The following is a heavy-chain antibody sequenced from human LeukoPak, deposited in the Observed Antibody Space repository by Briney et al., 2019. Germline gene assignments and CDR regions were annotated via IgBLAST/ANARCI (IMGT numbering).Heavy chain of an antibody. CDR3: ARPIAAAGTSDY. CDR2: ISSSSSYI. CDR1: GFTFSSYS. J-gene: IGHJ4*02. Sequence: PGGSLRLSCAASGFTFSSYSMNWVRQAPGKGLEWVSSISSSSSYIYYAASVKGRFTISRDNAKNSLYLQMNSLRAEDTAVYYCARPIAAAGTSDYWGQGTLVTVSS. D-gene: IGHD6-13*01. V-gene: IGHV3-21*01.